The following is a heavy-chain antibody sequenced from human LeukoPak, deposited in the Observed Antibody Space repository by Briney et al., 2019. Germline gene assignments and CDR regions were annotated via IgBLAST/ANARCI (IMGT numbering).Heavy chain of an antibody. V-gene: IGHV1-18*01. D-gene: IGHD4-17*01. Sequence: ASVKVSCKASGYTFTTYTISWVRQAPGQGLEWMGWIITYNGNTYYAQKFQGRVTMTTDTSTNTAYMELRSLRSDDTAVYYCARVSDYGDLFDYWGQGTLVTVSS. J-gene: IGHJ4*02. CDR3: ARVSDYGDLFDY. CDR1: GYTFTTYT. CDR2: IITYNGNT.